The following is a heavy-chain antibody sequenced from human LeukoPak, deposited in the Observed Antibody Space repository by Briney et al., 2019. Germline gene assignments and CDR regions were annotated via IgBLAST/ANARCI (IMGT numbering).Heavy chain of an antibody. D-gene: IGHD5-18*01. Sequence: GGSLRLSCAASGFTVITNDMTWVRQAPGKGLEWVSVISSVDSTNYADSVRGRFTISRDNFKNTLYLQMNSLTVEDTAIYYCAKVWSDSNGWFHFDCWGQGTLVTVSS. V-gene: IGHV3-53*01. J-gene: IGHJ4*02. CDR3: AKVWSDSNGWFHFDC. CDR2: ISSVDST. CDR1: GFTVITND.